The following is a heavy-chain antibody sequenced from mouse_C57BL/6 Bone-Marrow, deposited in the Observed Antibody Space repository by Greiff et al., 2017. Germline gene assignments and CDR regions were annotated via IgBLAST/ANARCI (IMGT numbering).Heavy chain of an antibody. CDR2: IWTGGGT. Sequence: QVQLKESGPGLVAPSQSLSITCTVSGFSLTSYAISWVRQPPGKGLEWRGVIWTGGGTNYNSALKARLSISKDHSKSQVFLKMNSLQTDDTARYDCARITTDWYFDVWGTGTTVTGSS. D-gene: IGHD1-1*01. J-gene: IGHJ1*03. V-gene: IGHV2-9-1*01. CDR1: GFSLTSYA. CDR3: ARITTDWYFDV.